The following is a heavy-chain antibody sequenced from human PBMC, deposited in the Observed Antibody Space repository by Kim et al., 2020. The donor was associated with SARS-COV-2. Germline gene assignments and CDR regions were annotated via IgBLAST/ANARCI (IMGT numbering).Heavy chain of an antibody. J-gene: IGHJ4*02. CDR2: ITGGGRV. V-gene: IGHV3-23*01. CDR1: GFSFSSHA. Sequence: GGSLRLSCVASGFSFSSHALNWVRQAPGGGLQWVSAITGGGRVYYAESVKGRFTLSRDNYKKTVSLQMVSLRVDDTATYFCARETGYGAGSRIDFWGQGT. D-gene: IGHD3-10*01. CDR3: ARETGYGAGSRIDF.